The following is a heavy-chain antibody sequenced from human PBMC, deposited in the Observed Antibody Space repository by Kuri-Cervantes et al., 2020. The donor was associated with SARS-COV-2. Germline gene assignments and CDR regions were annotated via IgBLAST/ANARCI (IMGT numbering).Heavy chain of an antibody. Sequence: GEPLKISCPASGFTFSSYGMHWVRQAPGKGLEWVAVIWYDGSNKYYADSVKGRFTISRDNSKDTLYLQMNSLRAEDTAVYYCARDLPYYYDSSGYDFDYWGQGTLVTVSS. V-gene: IGHV3-33*08. CDR1: GFTFSSYG. CDR3: ARDLPYYYDSSGYDFDY. CDR2: IWYDGSNK. J-gene: IGHJ4*02. D-gene: IGHD3-22*01.